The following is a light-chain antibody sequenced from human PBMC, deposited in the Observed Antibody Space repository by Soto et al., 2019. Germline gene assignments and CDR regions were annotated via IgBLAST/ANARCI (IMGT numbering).Light chain of an antibody. CDR2: GDG. Sequence: SYELTQPPSVSVAPGQTARITCGGNNIGSKSVHWYQQRPGQAPVLVVSGDGDRPSGIPERFSGSKSENTATLTISRVEAGDEADYHCQMWDSRTDHVFGTGTKVTVL. CDR1: NIGSKS. CDR3: QMWDSRTDHV. J-gene: IGLJ1*01. V-gene: IGLV3-21*02.